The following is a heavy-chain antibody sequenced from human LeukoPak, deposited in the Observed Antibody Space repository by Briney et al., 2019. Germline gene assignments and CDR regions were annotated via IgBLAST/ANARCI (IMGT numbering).Heavy chain of an antibody. D-gene: IGHD4-17*01. CDR2: IIPIFGTA. Sequence: SVKVSCKASGYTFTSYAISWVRQAPGQGLEWMGGIIPIFGTANYAQKFQGRVTITADESTSTAYMELSSLRSEDTAVYYCASLGGAYGDYPFDYWGQGTLVTVSS. J-gene: IGHJ4*02. CDR3: ASLGGAYGDYPFDY. V-gene: IGHV1-69*13. CDR1: GYTFTSYA.